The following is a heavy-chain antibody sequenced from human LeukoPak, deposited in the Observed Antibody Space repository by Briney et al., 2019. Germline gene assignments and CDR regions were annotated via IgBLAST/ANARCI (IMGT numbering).Heavy chain of an antibody. D-gene: IGHD3-22*01. Sequence: ASVKVCCKVSGYTLTELSMHWVRQAPGKGLEWMGGFDPEDGETIYAQEFQGRVTMTEDTSTDTAYMELSSLRSEDTAVYYCATGGGAGYYYDSSGSLVGAFDIWGQGTMVTVSS. V-gene: IGHV1-24*01. CDR2: FDPEDGET. J-gene: IGHJ3*02. CDR3: ATGGGAGYYYDSSGSLVGAFDI. CDR1: GYTLTELS.